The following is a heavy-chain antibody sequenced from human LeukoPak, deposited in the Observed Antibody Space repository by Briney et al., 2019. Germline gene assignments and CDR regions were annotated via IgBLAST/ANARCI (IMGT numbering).Heavy chain of an antibody. D-gene: IGHD6-13*01. J-gene: IGHJ4*02. V-gene: IGHV3-21*01. CDR2: ISSSSSYI. Sequence: GGSLRLSCAASGFTFSSYSMRWVRQAPGKGLEGVSSISSSSSYIYYADSVKGRFTISRDNAKNSLYLQMNSLRAEDTAVYYCARDSPLSGYSSSWFNFDYWGQGTLVTVSS. CDR3: ARDSPLSGYSSSWFNFDY. CDR1: GFTFSSYS.